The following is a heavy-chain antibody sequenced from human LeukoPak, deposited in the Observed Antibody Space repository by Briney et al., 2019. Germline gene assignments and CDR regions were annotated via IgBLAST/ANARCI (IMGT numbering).Heavy chain of an antibody. CDR1: GGSFSGYY. Sequence: SETLSLTCAVYGGSFSGYYWSWIRQPPGKGLEWIGEINHSGSTNYNPSLKSRVTISVDTSKNQFSLRLDSVTAADTAVYYCARRGSGYPYYFDYWGQGTLVTVSS. CDR2: INHSGST. D-gene: IGHD3-22*01. V-gene: IGHV4-34*01. CDR3: ARRGSGYPYYFDY. J-gene: IGHJ4*02.